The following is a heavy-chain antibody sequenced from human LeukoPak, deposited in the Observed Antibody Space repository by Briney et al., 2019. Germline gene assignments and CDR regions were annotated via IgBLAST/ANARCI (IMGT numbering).Heavy chain of an antibody. J-gene: IGHJ4*01. CDR2: IRQDGGEK. CDR3: ARDGTAPGLYFDL. V-gene: IGHV3-7*01. D-gene: IGHD6-13*01. Sequence: AGSLRLSCAASGFTFSSYEMNWVRQAPGKGLEWVASIRQDGGEKYYVDSVKCRFTIARDNTKNSLYLQMSSLRAEDTAVYYCARDGTAPGLYFDLWGQGTLVTVAS. CDR1: GFTFSSYE.